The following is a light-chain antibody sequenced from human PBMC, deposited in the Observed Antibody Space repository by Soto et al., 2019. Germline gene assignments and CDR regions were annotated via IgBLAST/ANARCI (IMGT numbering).Light chain of an antibody. CDR3: QQLNTLPFT. CDR2: EAS. Sequence: DIQLTQSPSLLSASVGDRGTITCRASHDISTYLAWYHQKPVKAPKLMIYEASTLQSGVPSRFSGSGSGTEFTLTISGLLPEDFATYHCQQLNTLPFTFGQGTRLEI. CDR1: HDISTY. J-gene: IGKJ5*01. V-gene: IGKV1-9*01.